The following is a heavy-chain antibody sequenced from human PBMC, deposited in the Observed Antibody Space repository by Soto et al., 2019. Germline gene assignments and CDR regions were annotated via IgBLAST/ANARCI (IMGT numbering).Heavy chain of an antibody. J-gene: IGHJ6*03. CDR3: ARHSGITGTTLYYYYYYYMDV. V-gene: IGHV4-39*01. Sequence: PSETLSLTCTVSGGSISSSSYYWGWIRQPPGKGLEWFGSIYYSGSTYYNPSLKSRVTISVDTSKNQFSLKLSSVTAADTAVYYCARHSGITGTTLYYYYYYYMDVWGKGTTVTVSS. CDR1: GGSISSSSYY. D-gene: IGHD1-7*01. CDR2: IYYSGST.